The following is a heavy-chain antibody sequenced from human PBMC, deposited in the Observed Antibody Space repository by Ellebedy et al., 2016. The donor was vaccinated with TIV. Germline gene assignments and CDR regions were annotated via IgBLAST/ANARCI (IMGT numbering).Heavy chain of an antibody. CDR2: IYHSGST. CDR1: GYSISSGYY. Sequence: GSLRLSXTVSGYSISSGYYWGWIRQPPGKGLEWIGSIYHSGSTYYNPSLKSRVTMSVDTSKNQFSLKLSSVTAADTAVYYCARELTGTSFDYWGQGTLVTVSS. V-gene: IGHV4-38-2*02. CDR3: ARELTGTSFDY. D-gene: IGHD1-20*01. J-gene: IGHJ4*02.